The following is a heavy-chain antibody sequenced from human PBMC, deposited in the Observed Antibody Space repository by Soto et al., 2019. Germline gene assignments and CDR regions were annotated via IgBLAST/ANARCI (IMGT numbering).Heavy chain of an antibody. D-gene: IGHD3-22*01. CDR3: ARGAYYYDSSGYWTPFDY. Sequence: SETLSLTCTVSGGSISSGGYYWSWIRQHPGKGLEWIGYIYYSGSTYYNPSLKSRVTISVDTSKNQFSLKLSSVTAADTAVYYCARGAYYYDSSGYWTPFDYWGQGTLVTVSS. J-gene: IGHJ4*02. V-gene: IGHV4-31*03. CDR2: IYYSGST. CDR1: GGSISSGGYY.